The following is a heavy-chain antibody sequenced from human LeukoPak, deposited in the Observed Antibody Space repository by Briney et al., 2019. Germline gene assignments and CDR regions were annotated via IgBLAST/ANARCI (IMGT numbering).Heavy chain of an antibody. CDR2: IKQDGSEK. Sequence: GGSLRLSCAASGFTFSSYWMSWVRQAPGKGLEWVANIKQDGSEKYYVDSVKGRFTISRDNAKNSVYLQMNSLRAEDTAVYYRASGYYYDSSGPPDYFDYWGQGTLVTVSS. CDR1: GFTFSSYW. CDR3: ASGYYYDSSGPPDYFDY. J-gene: IGHJ4*02. D-gene: IGHD3-22*01. V-gene: IGHV3-7*01.